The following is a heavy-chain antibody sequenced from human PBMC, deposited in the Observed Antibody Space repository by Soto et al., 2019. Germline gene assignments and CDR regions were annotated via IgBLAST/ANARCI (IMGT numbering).Heavy chain of an antibody. CDR2: IHYSGTT. Sequence: SETLSLTCTASGTSISSYYWSWIRQPPGKGLEWIANIHYSGTTNYNPSLASRVTLSVDTSKNQFSLKMTSVTAADRAMYFCARYNSYAIDYWGRGTLVTVSS. D-gene: IGHD2-8*01. CDR1: GTSISSYY. V-gene: IGHV4-59*01. J-gene: IGHJ4*02. CDR3: ARYNSYAIDY.